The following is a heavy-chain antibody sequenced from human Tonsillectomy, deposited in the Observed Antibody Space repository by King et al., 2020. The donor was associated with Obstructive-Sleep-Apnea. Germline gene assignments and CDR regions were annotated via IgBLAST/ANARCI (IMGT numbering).Heavy chain of an antibody. CDR3: ARLTDYGDYEAAFDY. Sequence: VQLVESGAEVKKPGESLKISCKGSGYSFTSYWIGWVRQMPGKGLEWMGIIYPGDSDTRTSPSFQGKVTISADKSISTAYLQWSSLKASDTAMYYCARLTDYGDYEAAFDYWGQGTLVTVSS. J-gene: IGHJ4*02. D-gene: IGHD4-17*01. V-gene: IGHV5-51*01. CDR1: GYSFTSYW. CDR2: IYPGDSDT.